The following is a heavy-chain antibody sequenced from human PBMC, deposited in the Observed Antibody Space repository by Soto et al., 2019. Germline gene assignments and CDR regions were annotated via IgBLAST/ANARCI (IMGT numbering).Heavy chain of an antibody. Sequence: SETLSLTCNVSGGSISDFYWSWIRQSPGKRLEWIGYLYYTGSTNYNPALKSRVTISLDTSKNQFSLKVRSVTAADTAVYYCARGGGYDFRSSQAPPIDVWGQGTTVTVSS. V-gene: IGHV4-59*01. CDR2: LYYTGST. CDR3: ARGGGYDFRSSQAPPIDV. D-gene: IGHD3-3*01. J-gene: IGHJ6*02. CDR1: GGSISDFY.